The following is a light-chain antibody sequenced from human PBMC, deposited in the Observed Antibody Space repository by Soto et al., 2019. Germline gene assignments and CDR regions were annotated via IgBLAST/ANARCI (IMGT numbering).Light chain of an antibody. CDR1: QNINTW. CDR3: QQYETYSWT. V-gene: IGKV1-5*03. Sequence: IQMTQSPSTLSASVGPRVNIHCRASQNINTWLAWYQQKQGKGPTLLIYRASRLESGVPSRFSGSGYGTEFALTISSLQTADFATYYCQQYETYSWTFGQGTKVDIK. J-gene: IGKJ1*01. CDR2: RAS.